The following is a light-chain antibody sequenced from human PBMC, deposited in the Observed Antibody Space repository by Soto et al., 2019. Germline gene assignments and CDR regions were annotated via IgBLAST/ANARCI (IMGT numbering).Light chain of an antibody. Sequence: QSVLTQPPSASGSPGQSVTISCTGTKSDIGVYDFVSWYQHHPGKAPRLIIYEVVQRPSGVPDRFSGSKSGNTASLTVSGLQAADEADYFCKSYAGSKTYVFGSGTKLTVL. CDR3: KSYAGSKTYV. J-gene: IGLJ1*01. V-gene: IGLV2-8*01. CDR2: EVV. CDR1: KSDIGVYDF.